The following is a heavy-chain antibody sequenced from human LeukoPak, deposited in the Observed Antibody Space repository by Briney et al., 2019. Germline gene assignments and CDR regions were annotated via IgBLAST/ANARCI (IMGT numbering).Heavy chain of an antibody. CDR2: ISAYNGNT. CDR3: ARAWLGYPNWFDP. V-gene: IGHV1-18*01. D-gene: IGHD3-22*01. CDR1: GYTFTSYG. J-gene: IGHJ5*02. Sequence: ASVKVSCKASGYTFTSYGISWVRQAPGQGLEWMGWISAYNGNTNYAQKFQGRVIMTTDTSTSTAYMELRSLRSDDTAVYYCARAWLGYPNWFDPWGQGTLVTVSS.